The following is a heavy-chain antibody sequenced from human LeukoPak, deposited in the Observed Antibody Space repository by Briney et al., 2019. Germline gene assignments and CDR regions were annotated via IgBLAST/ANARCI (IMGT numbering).Heavy chain of an antibody. V-gene: IGHV3-11*01. CDR3: TRAVGLGPGAHFDQ. J-gene: IGHJ4*02. Sequence: GGSLRLSCAASGFSFSRYYMSWVRQTPGKASERISYIPTSGISVQYADSVRGRFTASRDDAKNSLHLQMDSLRVEDTAVYYCTRAVGLGPGAHFDQWGQGALVIVSS. D-gene: IGHD1-26*01. CDR1: GFSFSRYY. CDR2: IPTSGISV.